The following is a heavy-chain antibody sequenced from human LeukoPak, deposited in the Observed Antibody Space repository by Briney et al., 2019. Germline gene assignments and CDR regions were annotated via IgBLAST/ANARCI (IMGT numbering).Heavy chain of an antibody. Sequence: PSETLSLTCSVSGGSISSGGYYWSWIRQHPGKGLEWIGYIYYSGSTYYNPSLKSRVTISVDTSKNQFSLKLSSVTAADTAVYYCAREPNYYESPDYWGQGTLVTVSS. J-gene: IGHJ4*02. CDR2: IYYSGST. D-gene: IGHD3-22*01. CDR1: GGSISSGGYY. CDR3: AREPNYYESPDY. V-gene: IGHV4-31*03.